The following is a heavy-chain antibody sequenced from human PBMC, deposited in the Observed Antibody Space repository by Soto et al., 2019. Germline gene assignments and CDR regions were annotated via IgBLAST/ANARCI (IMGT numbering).Heavy chain of an antibody. Sequence: QVQLVESGGGVVQPGRSLRLSCAASGFTFSTYNMHWVRQAPGKGLEWVALIWYDGSNKYYADSVKGRFTISRDNSKNTLYLQMNSLRAEDTAVYFCSRGLDYGDYNRNYYYYSMDVWGKGTTVTVSS. D-gene: IGHD4-17*01. CDR2: IWYDGSNK. J-gene: IGHJ6*03. V-gene: IGHV3-33*01. CDR1: GFTFSTYN. CDR3: SRGLDYGDYNRNYYYYSMDV.